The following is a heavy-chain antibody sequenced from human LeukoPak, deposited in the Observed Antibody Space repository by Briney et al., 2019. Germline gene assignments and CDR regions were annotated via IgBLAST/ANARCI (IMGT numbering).Heavy chain of an antibody. CDR3: VRVKPLTSRGGNWFDP. CDR2: IYYSGST. J-gene: IGHJ5*02. D-gene: IGHD2-2*01. V-gene: IGHV4-59*01. Sequence: PSETLSLTCTVSGGSISSYYWSWIRQPPGKGLEWIGCIYYSGSTNYNPSLKSRVTISVDTSKNQFSLKLSSVTAADTAVYYCVRVKPLTSRGGNWFDPWGQGTLVTVSS. CDR1: GGSISSYY.